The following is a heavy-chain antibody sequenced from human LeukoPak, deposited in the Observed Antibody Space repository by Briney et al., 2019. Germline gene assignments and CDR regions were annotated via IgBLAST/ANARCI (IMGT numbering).Heavy chain of an antibody. Sequence: GGSLRLSCAASGFTFSSYSMNWVRQAPGKGLEWVSSISSSSSYIYYADSVKSRFTISRDNAKNSLYLQMNSLRAEDTAVYYCARDSSGGGWYWGQGTLVTVSS. CDR1: GFTFSSYS. D-gene: IGHD6-19*01. CDR2: ISSSSSYI. V-gene: IGHV3-21*01. CDR3: ARDSSGGGWY. J-gene: IGHJ4*02.